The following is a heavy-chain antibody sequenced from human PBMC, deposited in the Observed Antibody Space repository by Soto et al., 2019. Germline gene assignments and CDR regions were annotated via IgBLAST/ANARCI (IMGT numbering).Heavy chain of an antibody. J-gene: IGHJ4*02. V-gene: IGHV2-5*02. CDR2: IYWDDDK. Sequence: QITLKESGPTLVKPTQTLTLTCTFCGFSLSTGGVVVGWIRQPPGKALEWLALIYWDDDKRYSPSLKSRLTITKDTSKNQVVLTMTNMDPLDTATYYCAHRRPYSNSPEYFFDFWGQGTLVTVSS. CDR1: GFSLSTGGVV. CDR3: AHRRPYSNSPEYFFDF. D-gene: IGHD6-6*01.